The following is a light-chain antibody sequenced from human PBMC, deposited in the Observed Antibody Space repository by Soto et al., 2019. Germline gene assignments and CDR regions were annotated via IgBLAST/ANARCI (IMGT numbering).Light chain of an antibody. CDR3: QQYGSSPFT. Sequence: EIVLTQSPGTLSLSPGERATLSCRASQSVSSSYLAWYQQKPGQAPRLLIYGASSRATGIPDRFSGSGSGTDFTITISRLEPEDFVVYYCQQYGSSPFTFGPGTKVDI. V-gene: IGKV3-20*01. CDR1: QSVSSSY. CDR2: GAS. J-gene: IGKJ3*01.